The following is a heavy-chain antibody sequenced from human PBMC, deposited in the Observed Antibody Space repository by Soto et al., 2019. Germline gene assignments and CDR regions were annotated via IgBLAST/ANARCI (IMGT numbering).Heavy chain of an antibody. CDR1: GFTFSSLW. D-gene: IGHD2-2*01. J-gene: IGHJ4*02. Sequence: EVRLVESGGGLVQPGGSLRLSCEASGFTFSSLWMTWVRQGPGKGLEWVANIHEDKTAKDYVDSVKGRFTISRDNAKNGLYLQMNSLRDEDPGVYYCATHDGPASAGLVLDFWGQGALVIVSS. CDR3: ATHDGPASAGLVLDF. V-gene: IGHV3-7*02. CDR2: IHEDKTAK.